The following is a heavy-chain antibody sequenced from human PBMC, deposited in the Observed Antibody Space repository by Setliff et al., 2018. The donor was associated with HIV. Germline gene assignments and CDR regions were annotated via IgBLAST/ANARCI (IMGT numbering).Heavy chain of an antibody. CDR1: GDSISRSSFF. J-gene: IGHJ4*02. D-gene: IGHD2-21*02. Sequence: KPSETLSLTCSVSGDSISRSSFFWTWIRQHPGKGLEWIGYIYYSGSATYNPSLKSQASISVDTSKNQFYLTLSSVTAADTAVYYCARGRVFCDGDSCYHFDYWGQGVLVTVSS. CDR2: IYYSGSA. CDR3: ARGRVFCDGDSCYHFDY. V-gene: IGHV4-31*02.